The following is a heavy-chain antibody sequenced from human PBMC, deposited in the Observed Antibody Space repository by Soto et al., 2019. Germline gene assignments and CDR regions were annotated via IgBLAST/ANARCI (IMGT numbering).Heavy chain of an antibody. CDR3: ASWAGQVRDFGGPLDY. V-gene: IGHV1-18*04. CDR2: ISGYNGNT. J-gene: IGHJ4*02. D-gene: IGHD4-17*01. CDR1: GYTFRAHG. Sequence: ASVKVSCKASGYTFRAHGVSCVLRSPLQGLEWMGWISGYNGNTNYAQKFQGRVTMTTETSTNTAYMELRSLRSDDTALYYCASWAGQVRDFGGPLDYWGQGTLVTVSS.